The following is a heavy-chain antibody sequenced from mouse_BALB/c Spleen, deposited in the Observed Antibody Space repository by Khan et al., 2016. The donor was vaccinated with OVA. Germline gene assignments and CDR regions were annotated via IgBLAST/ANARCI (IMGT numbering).Heavy chain of an antibody. D-gene: IGHD1-2*01. V-gene: IGHV1-22*01. CDR2: FNPNNGGT. CDR1: GYTFTEYT. Sequence: EVQLQQSGPELVKPGASVKISCKTSGYTFTEYTMHWVKQSHGKSLEWIGRFNPNNGGTSYNQKFKGRATLTVDESSSTAYMELRSLTSEDSAVYYCTRRDYYAYNGYFDVWGAGTTVTVSS. CDR3: TRRDYYAYNGYFDV. J-gene: IGHJ1*01.